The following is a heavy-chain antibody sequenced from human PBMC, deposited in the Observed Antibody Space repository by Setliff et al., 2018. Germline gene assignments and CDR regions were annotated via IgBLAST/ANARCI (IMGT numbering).Heavy chain of an antibody. CDR3: ARCITIFGVVIPNAFDY. D-gene: IGHD3-3*01. CDR1: GFSLSTSGVG. J-gene: IGHJ4*02. CDR2: IYWDDDK. V-gene: IGHV2-5*02. Sequence: SGPTLVNPTQTLTLTCTFSGFSLSTSGVGVGWIRQPPGKALEWLALIYWDDDKRYSPSLKSRLTITKDTSKNQVVLTMTNMDPVDTATYYCARCITIFGVVIPNAFDYWGQGALVTVSS.